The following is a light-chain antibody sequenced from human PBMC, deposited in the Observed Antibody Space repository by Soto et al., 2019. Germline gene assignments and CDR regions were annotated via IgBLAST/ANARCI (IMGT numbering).Light chain of an antibody. V-gene: IGKV1-5*03. CDR1: QNIKSR. CDR3: QEYDGHCT. J-gene: IGKJ2*02. Sequence: DIQMTQSPSTLSASVGDRVSITCRTSQNIKSRLAWYQQKPGKAPKLLIYMASSLQSGVPSRFSGSGSGTEFTRTINSLQPDDFATYFCQEYDGHCTFGQGTKLEMK. CDR2: MAS.